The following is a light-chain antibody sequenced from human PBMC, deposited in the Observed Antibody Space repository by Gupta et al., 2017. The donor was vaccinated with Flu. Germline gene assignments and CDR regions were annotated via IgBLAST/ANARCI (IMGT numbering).Light chain of an antibody. CDR3: QLWDSGSDHPGV. V-gene: IGLV3-21*04. J-gene: IGLJ3*02. Sequence: TAMITCGSNTIGGKSVDCSQHKPGQTPVLVLFYDSDRPPGLPERRFASNTGNTATLTIIRVETGEEADYYCQLWDSGSDHPGVFGGGTKLTVL. CDR2: YDS. CDR1: TIGGKS.